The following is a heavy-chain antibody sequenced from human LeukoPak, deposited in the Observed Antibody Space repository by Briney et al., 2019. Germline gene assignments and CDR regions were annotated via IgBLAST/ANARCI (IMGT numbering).Heavy chain of an antibody. Sequence: GGSLRLSCAASGFTFSSYGMHWVRQAPGQGLEWAAVIWNDGSNKYYVDSVKGRFTISRDNSKNTLYLQMNSLRTEDTAVHYCARDYCSSTSCLFDYWGQGTLVTVSS. CDR1: GFTFSSYG. CDR3: ARDYCSSTSCLFDY. D-gene: IGHD2-2*01. J-gene: IGHJ4*02. V-gene: IGHV3-33*01. CDR2: IWNDGSNK.